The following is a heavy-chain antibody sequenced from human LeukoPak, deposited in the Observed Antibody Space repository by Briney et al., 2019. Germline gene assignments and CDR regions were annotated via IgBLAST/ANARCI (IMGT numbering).Heavy chain of an antibody. Sequence: ASVKVFCKASGYTFTSYYMHWVRQAPGQGLEWMGIINPSGGSTSYAQKFQGRVTMTRDMSTSTVYMELSSLRSDDTAVYYCARVAVGDFDWLFLDFDYWGQGTLVTVSS. V-gene: IGHV1-46*01. CDR3: ARVAVGDFDWLFLDFDY. D-gene: IGHD3-9*01. CDR1: GYTFTSYY. CDR2: INPSGGST. J-gene: IGHJ4*02.